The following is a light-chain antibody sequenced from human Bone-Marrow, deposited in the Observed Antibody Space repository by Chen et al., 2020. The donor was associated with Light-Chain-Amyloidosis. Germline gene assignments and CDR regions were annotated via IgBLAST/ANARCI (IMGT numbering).Light chain of an antibody. CDR3: QSADSSGVYVI. Sequence: SYVLTQAPSVSVFTGQPARINCSGDMLLKQNGEGYQQKPGQALVLVMYKDKERPSWIPERFSGSTSGTTVTLTISGVQAEDETDYFCQSADSSGVYVIFGGGTKLTVL. V-gene: IGLV3-25*03. J-gene: IGLJ2*01. CDR2: KDK. CDR1: MLLKQN.